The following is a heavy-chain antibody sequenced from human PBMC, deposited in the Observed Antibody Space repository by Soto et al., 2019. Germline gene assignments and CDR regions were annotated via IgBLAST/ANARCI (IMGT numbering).Heavy chain of an antibody. V-gene: IGHV1-3*05. CDR1: GYTFTGYA. CDR2: INAGNGNT. CDR3: ARAVAVPADFDY. Sequence: QVQVVQPGAEEKKPGASVKVSCTASGYTFTGYAMHWVRQAPGQRLEWMGWINAGNGNTKYSQKFQGRVTITRDTSASTAYMELSSLRSEDTAVYYCARAVAVPADFDYWGQGTLVTVSS. J-gene: IGHJ4*02. D-gene: IGHD6-19*01.